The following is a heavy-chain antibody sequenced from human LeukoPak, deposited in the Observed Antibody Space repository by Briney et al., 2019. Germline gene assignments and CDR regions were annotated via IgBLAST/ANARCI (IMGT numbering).Heavy chain of an antibody. J-gene: IGHJ4*02. V-gene: IGHV1-2*02. CDR1: GYTFTSYY. CDR3: ARDSAPGYTYGLAGIDY. D-gene: IGHD5-18*01. Sequence: ASVKVSCKASGYTFTSYYMHWVRQAPGQGLEWMGWINPNSGDTNYAQKFQGRVTMTRDTSISTAYMELSRLRSDDTAVYYCARDSAPGYTYGLAGIDYWGQGTLVTVSS. CDR2: INPNSGDT.